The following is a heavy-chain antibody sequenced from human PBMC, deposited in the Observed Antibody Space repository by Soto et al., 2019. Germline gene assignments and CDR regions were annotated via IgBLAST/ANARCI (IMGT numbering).Heavy chain of an antibody. V-gene: IGHV1-69*13. D-gene: IGHD3-10*01. CDR2: IIPIFGTA. CDR3: ARSYGSGSSRYYYYGMDV. CDR1: GGTFSSYA. J-gene: IGHJ6*02. Sequence: SVKVSCKASGGTFSSYAISWVRQAPGQGLEWMGGIIPIFGTANYAQKFQGRVTITADESTSTANMELSSLRSEDTAVYYCARSYGSGSSRYYYYGMDVWGQGTTVTVSS.